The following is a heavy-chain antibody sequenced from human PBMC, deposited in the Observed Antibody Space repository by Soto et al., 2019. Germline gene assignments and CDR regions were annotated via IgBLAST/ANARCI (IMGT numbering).Heavy chain of an antibody. J-gene: IGHJ4*02. D-gene: IGHD3-16*01. CDR1: GFSFSNYV. CDR3: ARGGEGPFFDN. Sequence: QVQLVESGGGVVQPGRSLRLSCAASGFSFSNYVLHWVRQAPGKGLEWVAVMSSGGGNKFYTDSVKGRFTISRDNSKNMLYLQMNSRRTEDMAVYFCARGGEGPFFDNWGQGTLVSVSS. V-gene: IGHV3-30-3*01. CDR2: MSSGGGNK.